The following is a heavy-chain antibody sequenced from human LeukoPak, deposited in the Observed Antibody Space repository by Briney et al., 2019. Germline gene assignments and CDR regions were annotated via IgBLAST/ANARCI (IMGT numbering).Heavy chain of an antibody. D-gene: IGHD3-10*01. CDR1: GYTFTGYY. V-gene: IGHV1-2*02. Sequence: ASVKVSCKASGYTFTGYYMHWVRQAPGQGLEWMGWINPNSGGTNYAQKFQGRVTMTRDTSISTAYMELSRLRSDDTAVYYCARDPPYYYGSGALGYWGQGTLVTVSS. CDR2: INPNSGGT. CDR3: ARDPPYYYGSGALGY. J-gene: IGHJ4*02.